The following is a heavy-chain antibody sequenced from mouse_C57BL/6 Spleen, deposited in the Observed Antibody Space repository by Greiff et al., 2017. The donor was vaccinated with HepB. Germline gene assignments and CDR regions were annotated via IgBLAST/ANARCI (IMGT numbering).Heavy chain of an antibody. J-gene: IGHJ2*01. V-gene: IGHV1-61*01. Sequence: QVQLQQPGAELVRPGSSVKLSCKASGYTFTSYWMDWVKQRPGQGLEWIGNIYPSDSETHYNQKFKDKATLTVDKSSSTAYMQLSSLTSEDSAVYYSARDLYYYGSSCLDYWGQGTTLTVSS. CDR2: IYPSDSET. CDR1: GYTFTSYW. D-gene: IGHD1-1*01. CDR3: ARDLYYYGSSCLDY.